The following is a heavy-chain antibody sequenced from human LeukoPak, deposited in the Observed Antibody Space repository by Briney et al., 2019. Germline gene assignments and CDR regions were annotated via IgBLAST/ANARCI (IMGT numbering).Heavy chain of an antibody. Sequence: PSETLSLTCTVSGGSISSSNYYWGWIRQPPGKGLEWIGSIYYSGSTYYNPSLKSRVTISVDTSKNQFSLKLSSVTAADTAVYYCARDDSWGYFDYWGQGTLVTVSS. CDR2: IYYSGST. J-gene: IGHJ4*02. V-gene: IGHV4-39*07. D-gene: IGHD3-16*01. CDR3: ARDDSWGYFDY. CDR1: GGSISSSNYY.